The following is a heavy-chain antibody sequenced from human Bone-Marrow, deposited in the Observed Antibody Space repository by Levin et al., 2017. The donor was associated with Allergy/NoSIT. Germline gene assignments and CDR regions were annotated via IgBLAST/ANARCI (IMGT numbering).Heavy chain of an antibody. Sequence: GGSLRLSCAASGYAFSSNWMHWVRQTPGKGLEWVSRIDEDGITGYADSLKGRSTIPRDNAKTPVYLEMNSLRAEDTAVYYCANGDVDWGQGTLVIVSS. CDR1: GYAFSSNW. CDR3: ANGDVD. D-gene: IGHD7-27*01. CDR2: IDEDGIT. V-gene: IGHV3-74*01. J-gene: IGHJ4*02.